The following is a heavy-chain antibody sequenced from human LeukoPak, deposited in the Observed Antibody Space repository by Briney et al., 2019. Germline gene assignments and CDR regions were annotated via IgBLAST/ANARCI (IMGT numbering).Heavy chain of an antibody. CDR2: IYTSGST. D-gene: IGHD4-11*01. J-gene: IGHJ5*02. V-gene: IGHV4-4*07. CDR1: GGSIGSYY. CDR3: ARETVNGNWFDP. Sequence: SETLSLTCTVSGGSIGSYYWSWIRQPAGKGLEWIGRIYTSGSTNYNPSLKSRVTMSVDTSKNQFSLKLSSVTAADTAVYYYARETVNGNWFDPWGQGTLVTVSS.